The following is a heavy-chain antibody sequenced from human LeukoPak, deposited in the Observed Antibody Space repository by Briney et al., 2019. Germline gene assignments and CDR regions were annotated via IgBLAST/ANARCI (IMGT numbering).Heavy chain of an antibody. J-gene: IGHJ4*02. D-gene: IGHD2-2*02. Sequence: PGGSLRLSCAASGFTFSNYAMHWVRQAPGKGLDWVAVISYDETKEYHADSVKGRFTISRDNSKNILYLQVNSLRAEDTAVYYCASEIPSDYWGQGTLVTVSS. V-gene: IGHV3-30-3*01. CDR2: ISYDETKE. CDR3: ASEIPSDY. CDR1: GFTFSNYA.